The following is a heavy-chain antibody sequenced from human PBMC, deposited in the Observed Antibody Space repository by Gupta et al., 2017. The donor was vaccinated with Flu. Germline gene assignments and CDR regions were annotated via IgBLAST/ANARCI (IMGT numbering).Heavy chain of an antibody. J-gene: IGHJ4*02. CDR2: IYSSGNT. V-gene: IGHV4-4*07. CDR1: VGSISGSY. CDR3: AKDRNGWPTSFYFFDY. D-gene: IGHD6-19*01. Sequence: QVQLQESGPGLVKPSETLSLTCTVPVGSISGSYWSWIRLPAGKGLEWIGRIYSSGNTKYNPSLQGRVTMSVDTSMNQFSLKLNSVTAADTAVYYCAKDRNGWPTSFYFFDYWGQGTLVTVSS.